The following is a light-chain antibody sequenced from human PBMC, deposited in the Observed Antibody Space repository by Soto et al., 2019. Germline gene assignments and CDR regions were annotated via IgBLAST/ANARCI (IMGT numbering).Light chain of an antibody. V-gene: IGKV3-20*01. Sequence: EIVLTQSPGTLSLSPGERATLSCRASQSVSSTYLAWYQQKPGQAPRLLIYGASSRATGIPDRFSGSGSGTDFTLTISRLEPEDFAVYYGQQYGSSPQTFRQGTKVEIK. CDR3: QQYGSSPQT. CDR1: QSVSSTY. J-gene: IGKJ1*01. CDR2: GAS.